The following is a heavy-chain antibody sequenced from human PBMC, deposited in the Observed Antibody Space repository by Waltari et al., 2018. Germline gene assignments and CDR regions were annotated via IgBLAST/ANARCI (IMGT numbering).Heavy chain of an antibody. V-gene: IGHV7-4-1*01. J-gene: IGHJ4*02. CDR2: INVKPGTP. CDR3: ARGRYCTTTSCYATSYY. D-gene: IGHD2-2*01. CDR1: GYTFTNYV. Sequence: QVQLVQSGSELKKPGAPVKISCKASGYTFTNYVITWVRQAPGQGLEWMGWINVKPGTPTSAQGFTGRFVFSLDTSVSTAYLQIGSLKPEDTAVYFCARGRYCTTTSCYATSYYWGQGTLVTVSS.